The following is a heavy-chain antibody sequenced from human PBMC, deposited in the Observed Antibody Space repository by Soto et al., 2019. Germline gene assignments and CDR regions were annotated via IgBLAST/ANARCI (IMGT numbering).Heavy chain of an antibody. CDR2: INPSGGST. J-gene: IGHJ5*02. CDR3: ARDLTGATWFDP. Sequence: ASAKVSWKACGYTFTSYYMYWVRQAPGQGLEWMGIINPSGGSTSYAQKFQGRVTMTRDTSTSTVYMELSSLRSEDTAVYYCARDLTGATWFDPWGQGTLVTVSS. D-gene: IGHD1-26*01. CDR1: GYTFTSYY. V-gene: IGHV1-46*01.